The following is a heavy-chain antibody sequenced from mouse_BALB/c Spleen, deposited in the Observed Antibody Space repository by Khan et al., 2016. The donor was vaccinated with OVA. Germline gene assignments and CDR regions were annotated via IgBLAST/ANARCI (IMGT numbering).Heavy chain of an antibody. J-gene: IGHJ3*01. CDR1: GYTLTTYL. Sequence: QVQLQQSGAELAQPGASVKMSCQTSGYTLTTYLMHWVKQRPGQGLEWIGYINPSTGYTEYNQRFKDKATLNTDKSSSTAYIQLSRLTSEDSAVYYCTRRGLYDIFAYCRQGTLVTVSA. CDR3: TRRGLYDIFAY. D-gene: IGHD2-12*01. V-gene: IGHV1-4*01. CDR2: INPSTGYT.